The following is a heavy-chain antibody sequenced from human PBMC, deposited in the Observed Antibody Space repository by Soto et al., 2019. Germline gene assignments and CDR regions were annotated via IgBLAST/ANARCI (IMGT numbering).Heavy chain of an antibody. CDR2: ISVSGGST. J-gene: IGHJ4*02. CDR1: GFPFSIYA. CDR3: AKDPHGYYDILTGYYNTYHIYVDY. Sequence: GGSLRLSCAASGFPFSIYAMSLVRQSPGKGLEWVSSISVSGGSTYYADSVKGRFTISRDNSKNTLYLQMNSLRAEDTAVYYCAKDPHGYYDILTGYYNTYHIYVDYWGQGTLVTVSS. D-gene: IGHD3-9*01. V-gene: IGHV3-23*01.